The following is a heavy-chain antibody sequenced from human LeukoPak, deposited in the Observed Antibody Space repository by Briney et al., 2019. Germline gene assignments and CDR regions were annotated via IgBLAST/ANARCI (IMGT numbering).Heavy chain of an antibody. D-gene: IGHD6-13*01. Sequence: SETLSLTCTVSGASVSSYYWSWIRQAAGKGLEWIGRIYTNGNTNYNPSLKSRVTISVDTSKNQFSLKLMSVTAAGTGMYYCARVLRQTAAGGYDAFDIWGQGTMVTVSS. CDR2: IYTNGNT. CDR1: GASVSSYY. V-gene: IGHV4-4*07. J-gene: IGHJ3*02. CDR3: ARVLRQTAAGGYDAFDI.